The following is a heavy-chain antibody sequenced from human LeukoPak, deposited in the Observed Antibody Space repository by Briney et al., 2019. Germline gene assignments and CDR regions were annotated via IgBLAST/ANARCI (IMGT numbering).Heavy chain of an antibody. CDR2: ISWNSGSI. J-gene: IGHJ6*02. Sequence: PGGSLRLSCAASGFTFDDYAMHWVRQAPGKGLEWVSGISWNSGSIGYADSVKGRFTISRDNAKNSLYLQMNSLRVEDTALYYCAKDVVYYGSGSYHGMDVWGQGTTVTVSS. CDR3: AKDVVYYGSGSYHGMDV. D-gene: IGHD3-10*01. V-gene: IGHV3-9*01. CDR1: GFTFDDYA.